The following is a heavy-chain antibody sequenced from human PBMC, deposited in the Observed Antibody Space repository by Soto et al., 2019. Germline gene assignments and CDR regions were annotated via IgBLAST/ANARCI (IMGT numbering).Heavy chain of an antibody. V-gene: IGHV3-11*03. CDR2: ISSSSIYT. D-gene: IGHD1-26*01. CDR1: GFSFSDYY. Sequence: GVSLRRSCAASGFSFSDYYMSWSRQGPGKGLEWVSYISSSSIYTDYADSVKGRFTISRDNAKNSLYLQMNRLRAEDTAVYYCASLGVGDWATYYYYYGMDVWGQGTTVTVSS. J-gene: IGHJ6*02. CDR3: ASLGVGDWATYYYYYGMDV.